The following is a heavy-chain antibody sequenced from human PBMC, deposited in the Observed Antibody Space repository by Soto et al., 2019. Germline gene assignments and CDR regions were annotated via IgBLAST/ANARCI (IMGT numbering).Heavy chain of an antibody. D-gene: IGHD3-3*01. V-gene: IGHV3-7*01. CDR3: ARGANSYYDFWSGSRYYYYMDV. CDR2: IKQDGSEK. Sequence: GGSLRLSCAASGFTFSSYWMSWVRQAPGKGLEWVANIKQDGSEKYYVDSVKGRFTISRDNAKNSLYLQMNSLRAEDTAVYYCARGANSYYDFWSGSRYYYYMDVWGKGTTVTVS. J-gene: IGHJ6*03. CDR1: GFTFSSYW.